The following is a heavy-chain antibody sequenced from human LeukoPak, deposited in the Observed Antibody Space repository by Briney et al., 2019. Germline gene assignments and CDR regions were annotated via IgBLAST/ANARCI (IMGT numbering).Heavy chain of an antibody. CDR1: GFTFSSYG. J-gene: IGHJ4*02. D-gene: IGHD3-22*01. Sequence: GRSLRLSCAASGFTFSSYGMHWVRQAPGKGLEWVAVISYDGGNKYYADSVKGRFTISRDNSKNTLYLQMNSLRAEDTAVYYCANYDSSGLIDYWGQGTLVTVSS. CDR3: ANYDSSGLIDY. V-gene: IGHV3-30*18. CDR2: ISYDGGNK.